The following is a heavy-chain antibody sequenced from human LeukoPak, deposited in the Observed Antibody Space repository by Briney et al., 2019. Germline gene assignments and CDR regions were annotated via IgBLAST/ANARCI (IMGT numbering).Heavy chain of an antibody. V-gene: IGHV4-4*07. D-gene: IGHD2-2*02. CDR3: ARAGGCSSTSCYTFDY. Sequence: SETLSLTCTVSGGSISSYYWSWIRQPAGKGLEWIGSIYHSGSTYYNPSLKSRVTISVDTSKNQFSLKLSSVTAADTAVYYCARAGGCSSTSCYTFDYWGQGTLVTVSS. CDR2: IYHSGST. CDR1: GGSISSYY. J-gene: IGHJ4*02.